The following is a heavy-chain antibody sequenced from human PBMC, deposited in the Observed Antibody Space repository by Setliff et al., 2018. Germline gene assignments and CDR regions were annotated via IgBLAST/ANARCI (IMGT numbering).Heavy chain of an antibody. CDR1: GASINSHS. CDR3: ASGSSGYLNY. Sequence: SETLSLTCTVSGASINSHSWSWIRQPPGKELEWIGYVYDSGSTNYNPSLKSLVPLSADTSHNPFSLKLSSVSAADTAVYYCASGSSGYLNYWGQGTLVTVSS. J-gene: IGHJ4*02. CDR2: VYDSGST. V-gene: IGHV4-59*11. D-gene: IGHD3-22*01.